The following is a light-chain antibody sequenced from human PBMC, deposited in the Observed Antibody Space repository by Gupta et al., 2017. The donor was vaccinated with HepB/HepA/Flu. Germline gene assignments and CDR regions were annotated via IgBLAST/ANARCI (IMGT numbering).Light chain of an antibody. Sequence: QSALTQPPSASGSPGQSVTISCTGTSSDVGDYNYVSWYQHHPGKEPKRSRYEVTKRPSGVPDRFSGSKSGRTGSPNVSGLQTEDEAEDDGSSYAGSDNFGVFGGGTKLTVL. CDR2: EVT. J-gene: IGLJ3*02. V-gene: IGLV2-8*01. CDR3: SSYAGSDNFGV. CDR1: SSDVGDYNY.